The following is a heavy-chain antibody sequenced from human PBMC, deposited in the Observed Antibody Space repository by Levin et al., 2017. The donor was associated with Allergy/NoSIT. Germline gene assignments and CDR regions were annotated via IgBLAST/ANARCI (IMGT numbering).Heavy chain of an antibody. V-gene: IGHV2-5*02. Sequence: SGPTLVKPTQTLTLTCTFSGFSLSTSGVGVGWIRQPPGKALEWLALIYWDDDKRYSPSLKSRLTITKDTSKNQVVLTMTNMDPVDTATYFCVHSHSSGYYYGRFDYWGQGTLVTVSS. D-gene: IGHD3-22*01. CDR1: GFSLSTSGVG. CDR2: IYWDDDK. J-gene: IGHJ4*02. CDR3: VHSHSSGYYYGRFDY.